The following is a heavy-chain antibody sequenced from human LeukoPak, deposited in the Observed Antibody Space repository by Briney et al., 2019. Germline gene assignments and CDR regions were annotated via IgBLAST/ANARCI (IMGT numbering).Heavy chain of an antibody. J-gene: IGHJ3*02. V-gene: IGHV3-48*02. D-gene: IGHD3-22*01. CDR2: ISSSSSTI. CDR1: GFTFSSYS. Sequence: GGSLRLSCAASGFTFSSYSMNWVRQAPGKGLEWVSYISSSSSTIYYADSVKGRFTISRDNAKNSLYLQMNSLRDEDTAVYYCARDSYYDSSGYYYPGAFDIWGQGTMVTVSS. CDR3: ARDSYYDSSGYYYPGAFDI.